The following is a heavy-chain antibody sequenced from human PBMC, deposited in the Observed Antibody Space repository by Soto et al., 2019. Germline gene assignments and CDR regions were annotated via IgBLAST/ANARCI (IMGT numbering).Heavy chain of an antibody. Sequence: EVQLLESGGGLVQPGGSLRLSCAASGFTFSSYAMSWVRQAPGKGLEWVSAISGSGGSTYYADSVKGRFTISRDNNKKTLYVQMNSLRVEDTAVYYCAKGGNGWFDPWGQGTLVTVSS. J-gene: IGHJ5*02. D-gene: IGHD3-10*01. CDR2: ISGSGGST. V-gene: IGHV3-23*01. CDR1: GFTFSSYA. CDR3: AKGGNGWFDP.